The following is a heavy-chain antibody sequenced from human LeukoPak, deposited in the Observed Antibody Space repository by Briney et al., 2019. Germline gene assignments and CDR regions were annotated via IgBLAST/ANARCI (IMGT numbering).Heavy chain of an antibody. Sequence: GGSLRLSCVVSGFTLKTFKMNWVRQAPGQGLEWVSSISSDPTYTSYADSVKGRFTISGDNAKNSMYLQMDGLRAEDTAVHYCARVRRDGYYFDSWGQGTLVTVSS. CDR2: ISSDPTYT. CDR1: GFTLKTFK. D-gene: IGHD5-24*01. V-gene: IGHV3-21*01. J-gene: IGHJ4*02. CDR3: ARVRRDGYYFDS.